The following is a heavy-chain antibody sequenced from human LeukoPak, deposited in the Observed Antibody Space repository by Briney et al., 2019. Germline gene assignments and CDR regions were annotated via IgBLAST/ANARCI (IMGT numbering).Heavy chain of an antibody. V-gene: IGHV1-18*01. CDR1: GGTFSSYA. J-gene: IGHJ4*02. D-gene: IGHD6-19*01. Sequence: GASVKVSCKASGGTFSSYAISWVRQAPGQGLEWMGWISAYNGNTNYAQKLQGRVTMTTDTSTSTAYMELRSLRSDDTAVYYCARVQWLVPDPGDYWGQGTLVTVSS. CDR3: ARVQWLVPDPGDY. CDR2: ISAYNGNT.